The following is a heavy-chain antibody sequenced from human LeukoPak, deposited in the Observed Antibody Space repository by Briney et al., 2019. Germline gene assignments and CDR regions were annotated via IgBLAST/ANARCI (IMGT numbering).Heavy chain of an antibody. V-gene: IGHV1-8*01. CDR3: ARGNRRYKARGSYYYGMDV. J-gene: IGHJ6*02. CDR2: MNPNSGNT. D-gene: IGHD3-9*01. Sequence: EASVKVSCKAYGYTFTSYDINWVRQATGQGLEWMGWMNPNSGNTGYAQKFQGRVTMTRNTSISTAYMELSSLRSEDTAVYYCARGNRRYKARGSYYYGMDVWGQGTTVTVSS. CDR1: GYTFTSYD.